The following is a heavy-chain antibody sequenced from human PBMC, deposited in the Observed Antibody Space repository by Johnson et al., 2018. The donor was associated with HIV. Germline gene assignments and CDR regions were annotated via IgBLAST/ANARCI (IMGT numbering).Heavy chain of an antibody. CDR2: IKQDGSEK. J-gene: IGHJ3*02. CDR3: AKVAYSDAFDI. CDR1: SSYW. D-gene: IGHD1-1*01. Sequence: SSYWMSWVRQAPGKGLEWVANIKQDGSEKYYVDSVKGRFTISRDNSKNTLYLQMNSLRAEDTAVYYCAKVAYSDAFDIWGQGTMVTVSS. V-gene: IGHV3-7*02.